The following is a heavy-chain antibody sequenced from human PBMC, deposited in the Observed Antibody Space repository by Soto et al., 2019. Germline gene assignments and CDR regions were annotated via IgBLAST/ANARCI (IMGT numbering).Heavy chain of an antibody. CDR3: ARDSYSNYAYYYYYGMDV. CDR2: IYYSGST. Sequence: QVQLQESGPGLVKPSESLSLTCTVSGGSISSYYWSWIRQPPGKGLEWIGYIYYSGSTNYNPSLKSRVTISVDTSKNQFSLKLSSVTAADTAVYYCARDSYSNYAYYYYYGMDVWGQGTTVTVSS. CDR1: GGSISSYY. D-gene: IGHD4-4*01. V-gene: IGHV4-59*01. J-gene: IGHJ6*02.